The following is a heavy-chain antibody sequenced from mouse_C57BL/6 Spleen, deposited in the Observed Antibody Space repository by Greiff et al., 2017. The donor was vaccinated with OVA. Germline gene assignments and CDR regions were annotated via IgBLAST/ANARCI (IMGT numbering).Heavy chain of an antibody. CDR1: GYTFTSYW. V-gene: IGHV1-72*01. Sequence: QVQLKQPGAELVKPGASVKLSCKASGYTFTSYWMHWVKQRPGRGLEWIGRIDPNSGGTKYNEKFKSKATLTVDKPSSTAYMQLSSLTSEDSAVYYCARSGYYGSSQFAYWGQGTLVTVSA. D-gene: IGHD1-1*01. J-gene: IGHJ3*01. CDR3: ARSGYYGSSQFAY. CDR2: IDPNSGGT.